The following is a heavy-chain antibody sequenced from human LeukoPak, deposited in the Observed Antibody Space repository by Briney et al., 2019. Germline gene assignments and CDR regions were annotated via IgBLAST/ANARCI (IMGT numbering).Heavy chain of an antibody. CDR3: ARAIVRPLEPVVSFDY. D-gene: IGHD1-1*01. J-gene: IGHJ4*02. CDR1: GGSFSAYY. CDR2: IYYSGST. V-gene: IGHV4-59*12. Sequence: SETLSLTCAVYGGSFSAYYWSWVRQPPGKGLEWIGYIYYSGSTNYNPSLKSRVTISVDTSKNQFSLKLSSVTAADTAVYYCARAIVRPLEPVVSFDYWGQGTLVTVSS.